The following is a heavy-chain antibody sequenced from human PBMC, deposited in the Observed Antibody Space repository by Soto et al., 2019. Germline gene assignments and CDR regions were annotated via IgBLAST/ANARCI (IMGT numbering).Heavy chain of an antibody. CDR2: IYYSGST. CDR1: GGSISSYY. J-gene: IGHJ4*02. CDR3: ARVRVRDSSGNFYFDY. Sequence: PSETLSLTCPVSGGSISSYYWSWILQPPGNGLEWMGYIYYSGSTNYNPSLKSRVTISVDTSKNQFSLKLSSVTAAETPVYYCARVRVRDSSGNFYFDYWRQGTLVTVSS. V-gene: IGHV4-59*01. D-gene: IGHD3-22*01.